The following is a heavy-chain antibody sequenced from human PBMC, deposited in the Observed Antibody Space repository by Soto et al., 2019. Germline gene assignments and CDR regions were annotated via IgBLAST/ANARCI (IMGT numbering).Heavy chain of an antibody. CDR1: GFTISDDW. CDR3: ARDGGRFDNLLDP. V-gene: IGHV3-74*01. D-gene: IGHD3-16*01. CDR2: VNIDGTST. Sequence: SQTLSCKASGFTISDDWMHWVRQVKGKGLMWVARVNIDGTSTLYSNSVKGRFTISRDNAKETLYLQMNNLRVEDTGVYFCARDGGRFDNLLDPWGQGTRVTVSS. J-gene: IGHJ5*02.